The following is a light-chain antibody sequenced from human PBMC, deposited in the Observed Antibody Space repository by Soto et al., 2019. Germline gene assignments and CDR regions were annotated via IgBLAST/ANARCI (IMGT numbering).Light chain of an antibody. CDR2: DAS. CDR3: QQYNSYLLT. CDR1: QSISSW. Sequence: DFQMTQSPSTLSASVGDRVTITCRASQSISSWLAWYQQKPGKAPKLLIYDASSLESGVPSRFSGSGSGTEFTLTISSLQPDDFATYYCQQYNSYLLTFGGGTKVDIK. J-gene: IGKJ4*01. V-gene: IGKV1-5*01.